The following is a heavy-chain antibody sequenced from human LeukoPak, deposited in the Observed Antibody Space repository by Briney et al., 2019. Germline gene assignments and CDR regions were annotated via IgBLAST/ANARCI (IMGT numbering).Heavy chain of an antibody. V-gene: IGHV4-39*01. CDR3: ATLLWFGGSNMDV. J-gene: IGHJ6*03. CDR2: IYYSGST. D-gene: IGHD3-10*01. CDR1: GGSISSSSYY. Sequence: PSETLSLTCTVSGGSISSSSYYWGWIRQPPGKGLEWIGSIYYSGSTYYNPSLKSRVTISVDTSKNQFSLKLSSVTAADTAVYYCATLLWFGGSNMDVWGKGTTVTISS.